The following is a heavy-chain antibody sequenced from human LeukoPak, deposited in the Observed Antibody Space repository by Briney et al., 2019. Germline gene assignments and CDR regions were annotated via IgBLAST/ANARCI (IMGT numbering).Heavy chain of an antibody. CDR3: ATGALYRLDSSGFYYFDY. V-gene: IGHV1-24*01. J-gene: IGHJ4*02. Sequence: GASVKVSCKVSGYTLTELSMHWVQQAPGKGLEWMGGFDPEDGETIYAQKFQGRVTMTEDTSTDTAYMELSSLRSEDTAVYYCATGALYRLDSSGFYYFDYWGQGTLVTVSS. D-gene: IGHD3-22*01. CDR2: FDPEDGET. CDR1: GYTLTELS.